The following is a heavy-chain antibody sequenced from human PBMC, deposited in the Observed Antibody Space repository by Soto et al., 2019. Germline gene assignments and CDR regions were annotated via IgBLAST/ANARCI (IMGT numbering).Heavy chain of an antibody. V-gene: IGHV4-4*07. J-gene: IGHJ4*02. CDR3: ARLFPGRVDTARHFDD. CDR2: IFSSGYT. CDR1: GASISSYY. Sequence: PSKPLSLTSTVSGASISSYYWSWIRQPVGKGLEWIGRIFSSGYTDYNPSLKTRVTMSVDTSKNRFSLKLTSVSAADTAFYYCARLFPGRVDTARHFDDWGQGAVVTLSS. D-gene: IGHD5-18*01.